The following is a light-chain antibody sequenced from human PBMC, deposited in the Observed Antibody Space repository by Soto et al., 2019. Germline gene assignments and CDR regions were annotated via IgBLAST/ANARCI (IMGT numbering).Light chain of an antibody. Sequence: DIQMTQSPSTLSASVGDRVNIACRARQSSSSWLAWYQQKPGKAPKLLIYAASSIQTGVPSRFSGSESGTEFTLTISSLQPEDFATYYCQQSYSPPRTFGQGTKVDIK. CDR3: QQSYSPPRT. V-gene: IGKV1-39*01. J-gene: IGKJ1*01. CDR1: QSSSSW. CDR2: AAS.